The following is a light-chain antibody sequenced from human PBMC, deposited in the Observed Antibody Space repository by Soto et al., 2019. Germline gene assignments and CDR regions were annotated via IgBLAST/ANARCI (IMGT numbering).Light chain of an antibody. Sequence: DHQMTQSPSSLSASLGDRFTITCQASQDITNYLNWYQQKPGKAPRLLLYDASSLETGVPSRFSGSGSGTDFTFTISSLQPEDIATYYCQHYDHLPITFGQGTRLEI. CDR3: QHYDHLPIT. CDR1: QDITNY. J-gene: IGKJ5*01. CDR2: DAS. V-gene: IGKV1-33*01.